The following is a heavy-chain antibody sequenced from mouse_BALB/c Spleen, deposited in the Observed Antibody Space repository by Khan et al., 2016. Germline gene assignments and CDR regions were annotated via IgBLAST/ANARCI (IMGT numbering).Heavy chain of an antibody. J-gene: IGHJ4*01. V-gene: IGHV3-2*02. CDR3: ATYYYGSSHYAMDD. Sequence: EVQLQESGPGLVKPSQSLSLTCTVTGYSITSDYAWNWIRQFPGNKLEWMGYISYSGSTSYNPSLKSRISITRDTSKNQFFLQLNSVTTEDTATYYCATYYYGSSHYAMDDWGQGTSVTVSS. CDR1: GYSITSDYA. D-gene: IGHD1-1*01. CDR2: ISYSGST.